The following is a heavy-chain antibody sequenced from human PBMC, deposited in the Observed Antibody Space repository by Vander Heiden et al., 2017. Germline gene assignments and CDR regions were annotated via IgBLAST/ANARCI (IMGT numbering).Heavy chain of an antibody. D-gene: IGHD2-21*02. V-gene: IGHV3-48*01. CDR1: GFTFSSYN. CDR3: ARAYCGADCYPDY. Sequence: EWQLVESGVGLVQPGGSLRLSCVGYGFTFSSYNMNWVRQAPGKGLEWVSHISSSSFTIYYADSVKGRFIISRDNAKNSLWLQMNSLGVEDTAVYYCARAYCGADCYPDYWGQGTLVTVSS. J-gene: IGHJ4*02. CDR2: ISSSSFTI.